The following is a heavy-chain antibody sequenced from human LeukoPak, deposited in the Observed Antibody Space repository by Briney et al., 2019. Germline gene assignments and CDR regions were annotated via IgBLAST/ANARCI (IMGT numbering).Heavy chain of an antibody. CDR2: IYYGGST. J-gene: IGHJ4*02. CDR1: GGSISSSSYY. CDR3: ARHEWDFDY. Sequence: SETLSLTCTVSGGSISSSSYYWGWIRQPPGKGLEWIGSIYYGGSTYYNPSLKSRVTISVDTSKNQFSLKLSSVTAADTAVYYCARHEWDFDYWGQGTLVTVSS. V-gene: IGHV4-39*01. D-gene: IGHD1-26*01.